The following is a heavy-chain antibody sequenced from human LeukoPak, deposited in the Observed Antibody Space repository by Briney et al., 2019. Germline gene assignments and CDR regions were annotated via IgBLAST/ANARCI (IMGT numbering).Heavy chain of an antibody. Sequence: GASVKVSCKASGYTFTSYGISWVRQAPGQGLEWMGWISAYNGNTNYAQKLQGRVTMTTDTSTSTAYMELRSLRSDDTAVYYCARAERNNNWNWFDPWGQGTLVTVSS. V-gene: IGHV1-18*01. CDR1: GYTFTSYG. D-gene: IGHD1-20*01. CDR2: ISAYNGNT. CDR3: ARAERNNNWNWFDP. J-gene: IGHJ5*02.